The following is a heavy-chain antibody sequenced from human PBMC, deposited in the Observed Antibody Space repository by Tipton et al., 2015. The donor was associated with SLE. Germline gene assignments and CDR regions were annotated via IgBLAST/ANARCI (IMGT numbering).Heavy chain of an antibody. CDR3: ARGLGHLVDGYFDL. J-gene: IGHJ2*01. V-gene: IGHV3-33*01. D-gene: IGHD6-6*01. CDR1: GLRFSCYG. CDR2: IWYDGSKT. Sequence: SLRLSCAAPGLRFSCYGMHWVRQAPGKGLEGVAGIWYDGSKTYYADSVKGRFTLSRDNSKNTLYVQMNSLRVEDTAVYYCARGLGHLVDGYFDLWGRGTLVTVSS.